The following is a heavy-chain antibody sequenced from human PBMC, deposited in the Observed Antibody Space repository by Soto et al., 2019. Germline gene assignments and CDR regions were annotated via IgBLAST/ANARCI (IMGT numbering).Heavy chain of an antibody. CDR2: IYYSGTT. J-gene: IGHJ4*02. D-gene: IGHD3-22*01. CDR3: ARQPYDSSDYFDY. CDR1: GGSISSGGYY. Sequence: SETLSLTCTVSGGSISSGGYYWSWIRQHPGKGLEWIGYIYYSGTTYYNPSLKSRVTISVDTSRIHFSLKLISVTAADTSVYFCARQPYDSSDYFDYWGQGTLVTVSS. V-gene: IGHV4-31*03.